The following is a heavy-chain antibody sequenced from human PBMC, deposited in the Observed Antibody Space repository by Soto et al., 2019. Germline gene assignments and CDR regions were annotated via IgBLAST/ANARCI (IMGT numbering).Heavy chain of an antibody. CDR1: GDSVSTNSAT. V-gene: IGHV6-1*01. Sequence: SPSLSLTCAVYGDSVSTNSATCDWIRQSPSRGLEWLGRTYYRSKWFNDYAVSVKGRISINPDTSNNQFSLQLNSVTPDDTAVYYCARLIGNSWLDSWGQGTLVTVSS. CDR3: ARLIGNSWLDS. J-gene: IGHJ5*01. CDR2: TYYRSKWFN. D-gene: IGHD2-8*01.